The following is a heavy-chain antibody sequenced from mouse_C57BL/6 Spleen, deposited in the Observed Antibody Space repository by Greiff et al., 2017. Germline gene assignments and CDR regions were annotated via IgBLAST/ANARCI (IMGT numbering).Heavy chain of an antibody. CDR3: TTGGGYCFDY. V-gene: IGHV14-4*01. Sequence: EVQLQQSGAELVRPGASVKLSCTASGFNIKDDYMHWVKQRPEQGLEWIGWIDPENGDTEYASKFQGKATITADTSSNTAYLQLSSLTSEDTAVYYCTTGGGYCFDYWGQGTTLTVSS. CDR1: GFNIKDDY. CDR2: IDPENGDT. D-gene: IGHD1-1*02. J-gene: IGHJ2*01.